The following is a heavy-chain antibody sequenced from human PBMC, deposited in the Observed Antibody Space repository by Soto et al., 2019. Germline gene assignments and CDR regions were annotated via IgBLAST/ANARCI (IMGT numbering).Heavy chain of an antibody. CDR2: INSDGSST. D-gene: IGHD3-10*01. V-gene: IGHV3-74*01. J-gene: IGHJ6*03. Sequence: EVQLVESGGGLVQPGGSLRLSGAASGFTFSSYWMHWVRQAPGKWLVWVSRINSDGSSTSYADSVKGRFTISRDNDKKTMYLQMNSLRAEDTAVYYCARAGVTDYYYMDVWGKGTTVTVSS. CDR1: GFTFSSYW. CDR3: ARAGVTDYYYMDV.